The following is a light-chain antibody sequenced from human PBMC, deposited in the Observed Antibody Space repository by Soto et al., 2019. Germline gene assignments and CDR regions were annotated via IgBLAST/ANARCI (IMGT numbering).Light chain of an antibody. CDR3: QQRSNWPLLT. Sequence: EIVLTQSPATLSLSPGERATLSCRASQSVSSYLAWYQQKPGQAPRLLIYDASNRVTGIPAMFIGSGSGTDFTLTISSLEPEDFAVYYCQQRSNWPLLTFGGGTKVEIK. CDR2: DAS. J-gene: IGKJ4*01. V-gene: IGKV3-11*01. CDR1: QSVSSY.